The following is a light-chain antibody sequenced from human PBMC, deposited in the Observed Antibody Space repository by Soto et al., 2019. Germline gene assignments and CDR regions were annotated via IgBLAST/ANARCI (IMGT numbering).Light chain of an antibody. CDR1: QSPLHSNGYNY. Sequence: DILVTQSPLSLPATPGEPASISSMSSQSPLHSNGYNYLDWYLQKPGQSPQLLIYLGSNRASGVPDRFSGSGSGTDFTLKISRVEAEDVGLYYCMQALQAPLTFGQGTKVDIK. J-gene: IGKJ1*01. CDR2: LGS. V-gene: IGKV2-28*01. CDR3: MQALQAPLT.